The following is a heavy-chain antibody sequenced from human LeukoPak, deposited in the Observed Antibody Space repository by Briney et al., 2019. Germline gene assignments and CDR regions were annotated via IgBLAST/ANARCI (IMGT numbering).Heavy chain of an antibody. CDR3: VRDRELTY. CDR2: IYNSGSA. J-gene: IGHJ4*02. CDR1: GVSISIYY. Sequence: SETLYLTCTVSGVSISIYYWSWIRQPPGKGLEWLGYIYNSGSADYNPSLRSRVTISVDASKNQFSLKLTSVTAADTAEYYCVRDRELTYWGRGTLVTVSS. D-gene: IGHD1-26*01. V-gene: IGHV4-59*01.